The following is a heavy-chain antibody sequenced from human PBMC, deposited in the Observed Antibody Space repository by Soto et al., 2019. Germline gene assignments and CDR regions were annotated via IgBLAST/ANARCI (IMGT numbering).Heavy chain of an antibody. CDR1: GFTFSSYW. V-gene: IGHV3-74*01. CDR2: INSDGSST. Sequence: EVQLVESGGGLVQPGGSLRLSCAASGFTFSSYWMHWVRQAPGKGLVWVSRINSDGSSTSYADSVKGRFTISRDNAKNTLYLQMNSLRAEDTAVYYWARGDYSNYVGWFDPLGQGTLVTVSS. CDR3: ARGDYSNYVGWFDP. D-gene: IGHD4-4*01. J-gene: IGHJ5*02.